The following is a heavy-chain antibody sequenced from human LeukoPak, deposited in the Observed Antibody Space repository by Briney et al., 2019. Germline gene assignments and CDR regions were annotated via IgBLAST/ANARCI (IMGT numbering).Heavy chain of an antibody. CDR3: ARDRVGSGWPRPYYFEF. J-gene: IGHJ4*02. V-gene: IGHV1-2*02. Sequence: GASVKVSCRPFGYTFTGYCIHWVRQAPGLGLEWMGWINPNTGATMYGQKFQGRVTLTRDTSIDTAYMELTNLRSDDTALYYCARDRVGSGWPRPYYFEFWGQGSLVTVSS. CDR1: GYTFTGYC. CDR2: INPNTGAT. D-gene: IGHD6-19*01.